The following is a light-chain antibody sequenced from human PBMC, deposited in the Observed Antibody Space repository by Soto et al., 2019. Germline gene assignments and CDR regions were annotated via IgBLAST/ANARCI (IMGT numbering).Light chain of an antibody. J-gene: IGKJ5*01. CDR2: AAS. CDR3: QQLNSYPIT. Sequence: DIQITQSPSSLSASVGDRVTITCRASQSISSYLNWYQQKPGKAPKLLIYAASSLQSGVPSRFSGSGSGTDFTLTISSLQPEDFATYYCQQLNSYPITFGQGTLLEIK. CDR1: QSISSY. V-gene: IGKV1-39*01.